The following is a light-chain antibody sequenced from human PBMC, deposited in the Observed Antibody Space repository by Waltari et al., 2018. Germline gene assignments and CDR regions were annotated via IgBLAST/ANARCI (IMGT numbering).Light chain of an antibody. CDR3: SSYTNRAALRV. Sequence: QSALAQPASVSGSPGPSIAISCTGTSSAIGNYNFVSWYQQHPGKAPKRILNEVSDRPSGVSRRFSGSKSGNKATLTISGLQADDEADYYCSSYTNRAALRVFGTGTKVTVL. J-gene: IGLJ1*01. CDR1: SSAIGNYNF. V-gene: IGLV2-14*01. CDR2: EVS.